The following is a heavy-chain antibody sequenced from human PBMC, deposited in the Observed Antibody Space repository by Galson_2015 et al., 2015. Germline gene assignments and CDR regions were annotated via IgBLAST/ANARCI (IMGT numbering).Heavy chain of an antibody. J-gene: IGHJ6*02. V-gene: IGHV3-33*01. CDR3: ARDQFYVVVAATVSLYGMDV. CDR1: GFTFSSYG. D-gene: IGHD2-15*01. Sequence: SLRLSCAASGFTFSSYGMHWVRQAPGKGLEWVAVIWYDGSNKYYADSVKGRFTISRDDSKNTLYLQMNSLRAEDTAVYYCARDQFYVVVAATVSLYGMDVWGQVTALTVS. CDR2: IWYDGSNK.